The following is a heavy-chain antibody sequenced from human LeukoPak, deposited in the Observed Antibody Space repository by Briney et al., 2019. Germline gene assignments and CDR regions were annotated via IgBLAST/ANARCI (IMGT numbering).Heavy chain of an antibody. CDR1: GFTFSSYW. Sequence: GGSLRLSCAASGFTFSSYWMSWVRQAPGKGLEWVANIKQDGSEKYYVDSVKGRFTISRDNAKNSLYLQMNSLRAEDTAVYYCASDGSRSSSWYVSDYWGQGTLVTVSS. J-gene: IGHJ4*02. CDR3: ASDGSRSSSWYVSDY. V-gene: IGHV3-7*01. D-gene: IGHD6-13*01. CDR2: IKQDGSEK.